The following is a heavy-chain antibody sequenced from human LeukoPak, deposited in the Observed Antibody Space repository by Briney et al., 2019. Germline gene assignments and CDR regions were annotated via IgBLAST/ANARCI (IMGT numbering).Heavy chain of an antibody. V-gene: IGHV1-18*01. J-gene: IGHJ4*02. CDR3: ARDPGLGYSSGWYDY. CDR1: GYTFTSCG. Sequence: ASVKVSCKASGYTFTSCGISWVRQAPGQGLEWMGWISAYNGNTNYAQKLQGRVTMTTDTSTSTAYMELRSLRSDDTAVYYCARDPGLGYSSGWYDYWGQGTLVTVSS. D-gene: IGHD6-19*01. CDR2: ISAYNGNT.